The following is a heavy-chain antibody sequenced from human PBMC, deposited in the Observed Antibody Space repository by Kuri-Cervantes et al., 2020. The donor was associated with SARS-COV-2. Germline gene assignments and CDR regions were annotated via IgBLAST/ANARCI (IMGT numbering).Heavy chain of an antibody. CDR1: GFTFSSYA. D-gene: IGHD2-2*01. Sequence: LSLTCAASGFTFSSYAMNWVRQAPGKGLEWVSTITDNGDRSYYAGPVKGRFVISRDNSKNTLYLHMNSLRAEDTALYYCAKDGCKTSSCYVNSWGQGARVT. V-gene: IGHV3-23*01. CDR2: ITDNGDRS. CDR3: AKDGCKTSSCYVNS. J-gene: IGHJ4*02.